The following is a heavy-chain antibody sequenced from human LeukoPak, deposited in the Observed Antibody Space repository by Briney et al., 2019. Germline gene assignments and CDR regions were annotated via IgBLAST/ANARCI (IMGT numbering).Heavy chain of an antibody. J-gene: IGHJ5*02. V-gene: IGHV1-2*02. D-gene: IGHD5-18*01. Sequence: ASVKVSCKASGYTFTGYYMHWVRQAPGQGLEWMGWINPNSGGTNYAQKFQGRVTMTRDTSISTAYMELSRLRSDDTAVYYCARVRYRYKGFGKNWFDPWGQGTLVTVSS. CDR2: INPNSGGT. CDR3: ARVRYRYKGFGKNWFDP. CDR1: GYTFTGYY.